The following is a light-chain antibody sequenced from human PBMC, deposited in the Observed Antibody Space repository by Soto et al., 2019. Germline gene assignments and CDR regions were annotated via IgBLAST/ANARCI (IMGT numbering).Light chain of an antibody. Sequence: DIQMTQSPSSLSASVGDRVTLTCRASQSISSNLNWYQQKPGKAPKLLIYTASTLQSGVPSRFSGSGSGTDFTLTISSLQSEDFAVYYCQQYNDWPLTFGGGTKVDIK. CDR1: QSISSN. J-gene: IGKJ4*01. CDR3: QQYNDWPLT. CDR2: TAS. V-gene: IGKV1-39*01.